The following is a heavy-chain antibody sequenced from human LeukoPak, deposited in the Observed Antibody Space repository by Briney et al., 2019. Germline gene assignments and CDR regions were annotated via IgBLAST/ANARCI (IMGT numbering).Heavy chain of an antibody. V-gene: IGHV1-2*02. D-gene: IGHD3-10*01. CDR3: ARKRATMVRGVISHDYDY. CDR2: INPNSGGT. Sequence: ASVKVSCKASGYTFTGYYMHWVRQAPGQGLEWMGWINPNSGGTNYAQKFQGRVTMTRDTSISTAYMELSRLRSDDTAVYYCARKRATMVRGVISHDYDYWGQGTLVTVSS. CDR1: GYTFTGYY. J-gene: IGHJ4*02.